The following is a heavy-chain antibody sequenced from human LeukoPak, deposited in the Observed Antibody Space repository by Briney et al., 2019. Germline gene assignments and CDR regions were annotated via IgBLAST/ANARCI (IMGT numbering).Heavy chain of an antibody. V-gene: IGHV3-23*01. CDR1: GFTFSSYA. Sequence: GGSLRLSCAASGFTFSSYAMSWVRQAPGKGLEWVSAISGSGGSTYYADSVKGRFTISRDNSKNTLYLQMNSLRAEDTAVYYCAKDHGLNYDILTGYYWGQGTLVTVSS. J-gene: IGHJ4*02. D-gene: IGHD3-9*01. CDR3: AKDHGLNYDILTGYY. CDR2: ISGSGGST.